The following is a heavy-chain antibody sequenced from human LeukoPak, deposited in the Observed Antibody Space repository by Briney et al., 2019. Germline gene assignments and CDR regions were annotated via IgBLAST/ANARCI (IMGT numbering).Heavy chain of an antibody. CDR2: LYYSGST. CDR1: GGSISSGGYY. Sequence: KPSQTLSLTCTVSGGSISSGGYYWSWIRQHPGKGLEWSGYLYYSGSTYYNPSLKSRVTISVDTSKNQFSLKLSSVTAADTAVYYCAREPGELGYCSSTSCYLDNNWFDPWGQGTLVTVSS. D-gene: IGHD2-2*01. V-gene: IGHV4-31*03. CDR3: AREPGELGYCSSTSCYLDNNWFDP. J-gene: IGHJ5*02.